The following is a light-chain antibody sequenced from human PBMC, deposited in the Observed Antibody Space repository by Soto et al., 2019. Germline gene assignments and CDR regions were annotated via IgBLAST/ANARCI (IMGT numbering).Light chain of an antibody. CDR1: QSVSSSY. Sequence: EIVLTQSPGTLSLSPGERATLSCRASQSVSSSYLAWYQQKPGQAPRLLIYGASSRATGIPARFSGSGSGTDFTLTISSLEPEDFAVYYCQQHGNWPFTFGPGTKVDIK. CDR2: GAS. J-gene: IGKJ3*01. V-gene: IGKV3-20*01. CDR3: QQHGNWPFT.